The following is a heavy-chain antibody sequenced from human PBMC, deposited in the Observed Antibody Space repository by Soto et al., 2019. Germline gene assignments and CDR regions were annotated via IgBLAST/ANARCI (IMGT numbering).Heavy chain of an antibody. D-gene: IGHD5-18*01. CDR1: GGSISNYC. CDR2: FHYSGST. J-gene: IGHJ4*02. CDR3: ARGRKGYTYGLFDY. Sequence: SETLSLTCTVSGGSISNYCWNWIRQPPGKGLEWIGYFHYSGSTNNNPSLKSRVTISVDTSKDQFSLKLSSVTAADTAVYYCARGRKGYTYGLFDYWGQGTVITAPQ. V-gene: IGHV4-59*01.